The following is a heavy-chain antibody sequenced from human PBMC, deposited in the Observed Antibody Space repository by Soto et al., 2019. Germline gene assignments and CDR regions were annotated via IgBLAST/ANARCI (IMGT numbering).Heavy chain of an antibody. J-gene: IGHJ6*03. CDR1: GDSLNDYY. Sequence: QVQLVQSGAEVRKPGASVTVSCRSSGDSLNDYYIHWVRQAPGQGVEWMGGINPNGGVPKYAQKCQGCVSTTRVTSIMTVYMELSRLRSDDTCVFYFARLSGVATATLDYYCFYMDVWGTGTTVTVSS. CDR3: ARLSGVATATLDYYCFYMDV. V-gene: IGHV1-2*04. CDR2: INPNGGVP. D-gene: IGHD5-12*01.